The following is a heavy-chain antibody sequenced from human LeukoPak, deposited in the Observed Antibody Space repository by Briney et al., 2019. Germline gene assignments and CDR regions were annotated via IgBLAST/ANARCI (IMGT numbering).Heavy chain of an antibody. CDR1: GGTFRSYT. CDR3: AREEGYYGSGSPGD. CDR2: IIPILGIA. J-gene: IGHJ4*02. D-gene: IGHD3-10*01. Sequence: AASVKVSCKASGGTFRSYTISWVRQAPGQGLEWMGRIIPILGIANYAQKFQGRVTITADKSTSTAYMELSSLRSEDTAVYYCAREEGYYGSGSPGDWGQGTLVTVSS. V-gene: IGHV1-69*04.